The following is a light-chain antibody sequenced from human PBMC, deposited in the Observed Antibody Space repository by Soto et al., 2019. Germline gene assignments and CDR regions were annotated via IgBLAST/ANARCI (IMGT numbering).Light chain of an antibody. CDR2: NVN. V-gene: IGLV2-14*01. CDR1: SSDVGSYDY. CDR3: FSFTTTSTRV. J-gene: IGLJ1*01. Sequence: QSVLIQPPSVSGSPGQSVTISCTGTSSDVGSYDYVSWCQEHPGTVPKPMMYNVNNRPSGVSNRFSGSKSGNTAYLTISGLQVEDEAEYFCFSFTTTSTRVFGTGTKVTVL.